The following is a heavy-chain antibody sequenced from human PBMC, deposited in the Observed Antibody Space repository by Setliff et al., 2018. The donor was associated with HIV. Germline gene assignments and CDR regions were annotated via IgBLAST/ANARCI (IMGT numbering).Heavy chain of an antibody. D-gene: IGHD4-17*01. J-gene: IGHJ4*02. CDR2: ISSSSRSK. CDR1: GFTFSTYS. V-gene: IGHV3-21*01. CDR3: ARSPYGDYGLDY. Sequence: PGGSLRLSCEASGFTFSTYSMNWVRQAPGKGLEWVSSISSSSRSKYYADSVKGRFTISRDNAKNSLYLQINSLRAEDTAVYFCARSPYGDYGLDYWGQGTLVTVSS.